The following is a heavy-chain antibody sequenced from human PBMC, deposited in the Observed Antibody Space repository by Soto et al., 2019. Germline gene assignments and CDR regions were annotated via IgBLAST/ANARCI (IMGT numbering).Heavy chain of an antibody. CDR1: GYTFTSYY. V-gene: IGHV1-46*01. CDR3: ARDSGITMIVVVILYGMDV. J-gene: IGHJ6*02. CDR2: INPSGGST. D-gene: IGHD3-22*01. Sequence: ASVKVSCKASGYTFTSYYMHWVRQAPGQGLEWMGIINPSGGSTSYAQKFQGRVTMTRDTSTSTVYMVLSSLRSADTAVYYCARDSGITMIVVVILYGMDVWGQGTTGTVCS.